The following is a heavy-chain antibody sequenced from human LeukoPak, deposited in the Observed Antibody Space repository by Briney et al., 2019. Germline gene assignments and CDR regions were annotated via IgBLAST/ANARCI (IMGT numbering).Heavy chain of an antibody. CDR3: AAGLGCFDP. J-gene: IGHJ5*02. CDR2: ISSSSGTI. D-gene: IGHD3-16*01. CDR1: GFTFSSYS. Sequence: PGGSLRLSCAASGFTFSSYSMNWVRQAPGKGLEWISYISSSSGTIYYVDSVKGRFTISRDNAKNSLYLQMNSLRAEDTAVYYCAAGLGCFDPWGQGTLVTVSS. V-gene: IGHV3-48*01.